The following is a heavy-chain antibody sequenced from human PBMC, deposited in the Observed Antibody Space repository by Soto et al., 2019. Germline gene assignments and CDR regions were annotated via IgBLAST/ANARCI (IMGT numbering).Heavy chain of an antibody. CDR3: ARRPHCSRGVCRTVYFDY. CDR2: IFYSGNT. CDR1: GGSITSSSHY. V-gene: IGHV4-39*01. Sequence: PSETLSLTCTVSGGSITSSSHYWGWIRQPPGKGLEWIGSIFYSGNTYNNPSLRSRVTISVDTSKNQFSLKLSSVTAADTAVYYCARRPHCSRGVCRTVYFDYWGQGTLVTVSS. J-gene: IGHJ4*02. D-gene: IGHD2-2*01.